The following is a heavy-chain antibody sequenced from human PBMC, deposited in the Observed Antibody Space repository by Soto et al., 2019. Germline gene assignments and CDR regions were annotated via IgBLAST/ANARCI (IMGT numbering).Heavy chain of an antibody. Sequence: QVQLQQWGAGLLKPSETLSLTCAVYGGSFSGYYWSWIRQPPGKGLEWIGEINHSGSTNYNPSLKSRVTISVDTSTNRFSVRLSSVTATDTAVYYCARGPTYSESYYYGMDVWGKGTTVTVSS. CDR3: ARGPTYSESYYYGMDV. J-gene: IGHJ6*04. D-gene: IGHD1-26*01. CDR2: INHSGST. CDR1: GGSFSGYY. V-gene: IGHV4-34*01.